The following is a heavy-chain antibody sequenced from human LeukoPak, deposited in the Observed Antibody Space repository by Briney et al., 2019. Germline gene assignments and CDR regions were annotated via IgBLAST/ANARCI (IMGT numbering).Heavy chain of an antibody. D-gene: IGHD6-19*01. CDR2: IWYDGSNK. J-gene: IGHJ2*01. V-gene: IGHV3-33*01. CDR3: ASDLAVAVPGYFDL. CDR1: GFTFSNYG. Sequence: GGSLRLSCAASGFTFSNYGMHWVRQARAKGLEWVAVIWYDGSNKYYADSVKGRFTISRDNSKNTLYLQMNSLRDEDTAVYYCASDLAVAVPGYFDLWGRGTLVTVSS.